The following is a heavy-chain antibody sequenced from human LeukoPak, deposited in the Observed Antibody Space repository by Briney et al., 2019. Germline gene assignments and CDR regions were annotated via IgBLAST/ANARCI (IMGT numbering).Heavy chain of an antibody. D-gene: IGHD2-2*01. V-gene: IGHV1-18*01. CDR1: GYTFTSYG. CDR3: ARDLTGRIVVVPAAKDDY. CDR2: ISAYNGNT. J-gene: IGHJ4*02. Sequence: ASLKVSCKASGYTFTSYGISWVRQAPGQRLEWMGWISAYNGNTNYAQKLQGRVTMTTDTSTSTAYMELRSLRSDDTAVYYCARDLTGRIVVVPAAKDDYWGQGTLVTVSS.